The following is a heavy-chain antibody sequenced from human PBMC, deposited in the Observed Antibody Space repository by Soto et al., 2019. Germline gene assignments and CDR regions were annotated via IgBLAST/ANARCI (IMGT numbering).Heavy chain of an antibody. V-gene: IGHV1-3*01. CDR1: GYTFTSYA. Sequence: GASVKVSCKASGYTFTSYAMHWVRRAPGQRLEWMGWTNAGNGNTKYSQKFQGRVTITRDTSASTAYMELSSLRSEDTAVYYCARELGYCSSTSCYYYYYYMDVWGKGTTVTVSS. CDR2: TNAGNGNT. J-gene: IGHJ6*03. D-gene: IGHD2-2*01. CDR3: ARELGYCSSTSCYYYYYYMDV.